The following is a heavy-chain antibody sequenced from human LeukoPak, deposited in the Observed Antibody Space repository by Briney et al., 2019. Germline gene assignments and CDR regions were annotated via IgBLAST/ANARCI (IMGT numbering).Heavy chain of an antibody. Sequence: GESLKISCKGSGYSFTTYWIGWVRQMPGKGLEWIGIIYYGDSDTRYSPSVQGQATISADKSISTAYLQWSSLQASDNAMYYCARKLYYYGWGNYYNGEPGPMDYCGRGTIVTVSS. CDR3: ARKLYYYGWGNYYNGEPGPMDY. V-gene: IGHV5-51*01. D-gene: IGHD3-10*01. J-gene: IGHJ4*02. CDR2: IYYGDSDT. CDR1: GYSFTTYW.